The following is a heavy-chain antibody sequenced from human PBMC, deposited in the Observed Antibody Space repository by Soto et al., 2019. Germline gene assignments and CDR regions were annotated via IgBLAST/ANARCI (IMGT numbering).Heavy chain of an antibody. V-gene: IGHV1-18*01. D-gene: IGHD3-10*01. CDR1: GYTFTSYG. J-gene: IGHJ5*02. Sequence: ASVKVSCKASGYTFTSYGISWVRQAPGQGLEWMGWISAYNGNTNYAQRLRGRVTMTTDTSTSTAYMELRSLRSDDTAVYYCARDGDVLLWFGESHLNLNWFDPWGQGTLVTVSS. CDR3: ARDGDVLLWFGESHLNLNWFDP. CDR2: ISAYNGNT.